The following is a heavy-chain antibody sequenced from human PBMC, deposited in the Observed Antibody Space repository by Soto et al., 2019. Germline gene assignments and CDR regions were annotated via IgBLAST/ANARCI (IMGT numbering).Heavy chain of an antibody. CDR2: INHSGST. D-gene: IGHD5-18*01. J-gene: IGHJ5*02. CDR1: GGSFSGYY. CDR3: ARDGIRWFDP. Sequence: PSETLSLTCAVYGGSFSGYYWSWIRQPPGKGLEWIGEINHSGSTNYNPSLKSRVTISVDTSKNQFSLKLSSVTAADTAVYYCARDGIRWFDPWGQGTLVTVS. V-gene: IGHV4-34*01.